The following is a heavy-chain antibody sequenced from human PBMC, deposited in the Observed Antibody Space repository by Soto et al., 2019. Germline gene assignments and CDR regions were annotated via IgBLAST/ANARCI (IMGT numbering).Heavy chain of an antibody. CDR2: ISYDGSNK. CDR3: ASSPRGIIDELSYFDY. Sequence: HPGGSLRLSCAASGFTFSSYAMHWVRQAPGKGLEWVAVISYDGSNKYYADSVKGRFTISRDNSKNTLYLQMNSLRAEDTAVYYCASSPRGIIDELSYFDYWGQGTLVTVSS. CDR1: GFTFSSYA. D-gene: IGHD3-10*01. J-gene: IGHJ4*02. V-gene: IGHV3-30-3*01.